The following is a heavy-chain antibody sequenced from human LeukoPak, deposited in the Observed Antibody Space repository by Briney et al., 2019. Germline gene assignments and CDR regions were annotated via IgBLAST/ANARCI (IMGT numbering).Heavy chain of an antibody. CDR2: IYYSGRT. CDR1: GGSISSGGYY. J-gene: IGHJ5*02. Sequence: PSQTLSLTCTVSGGSISSGGYYWSWIRQHPGKGLEWIGYIYYSGRTYYNPSLKSRVPMSVDTSKNQFSLKLSSVTAADTAVYYCARGLYDFWSGYSNWFDPWGQGTLVTVSS. D-gene: IGHD3-3*01. CDR3: ARGLYDFWSGYSNWFDP. V-gene: IGHV4-31*03.